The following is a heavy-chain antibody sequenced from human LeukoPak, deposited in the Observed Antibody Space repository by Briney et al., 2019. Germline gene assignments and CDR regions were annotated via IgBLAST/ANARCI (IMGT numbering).Heavy chain of an antibody. Sequence: ASVKVSCKASGYTFTSYGISWVRQAPGQGLEWMGWINTNTGNPTYAQGFTGRFVFSLDTSVSTAYLQISSLKAEDTAVYYCARWYYDFWSGYYEVWFDPWGQGTLVTVSS. J-gene: IGHJ5*02. V-gene: IGHV7-4-1*02. CDR1: GYTFTSYG. CDR2: INTNTGNP. D-gene: IGHD3-3*01. CDR3: ARWYYDFWSGYYEVWFDP.